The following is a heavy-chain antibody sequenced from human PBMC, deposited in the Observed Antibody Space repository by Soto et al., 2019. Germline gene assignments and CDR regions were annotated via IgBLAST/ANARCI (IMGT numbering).Heavy chain of an antibody. V-gene: IGHV1-69*13. J-gene: IGHJ6*02. CDR2: IIPIFGTA. D-gene: IGHD6-6*01. CDR3: ARDRSVRDYYYGMDV. Sequence: SVKVSCKASGGTFSSYAISWVRQAPGQGLEWMGGIIPIFGTANYAQKFQGRVTITADESTSTAYMELSSPRSEDTAVYYCARDRSVRDYYYGMDVWGQGTTVTVSS. CDR1: GGTFSSYA.